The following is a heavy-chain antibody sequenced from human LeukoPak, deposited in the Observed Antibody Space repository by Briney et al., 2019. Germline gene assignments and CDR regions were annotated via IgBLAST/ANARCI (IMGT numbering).Heavy chain of an antibody. J-gene: IGHJ4*02. CDR1: GFTFRGYY. D-gene: IGHD3-22*01. CDR2: INPSTGVA. V-gene: IGHV1-2*02. CDR3: ARGDYSDRSGYYYD. Sequence: ASVKVSCKTSGFTFRGYYMHWVRQAPGQGLEWMGWINPSTGVANYAQKFQGRVTMTRDTSTSTAYMELSRLRSDDTAIYYCARGDYSDRSGYYYDWGQGTLVTVSS.